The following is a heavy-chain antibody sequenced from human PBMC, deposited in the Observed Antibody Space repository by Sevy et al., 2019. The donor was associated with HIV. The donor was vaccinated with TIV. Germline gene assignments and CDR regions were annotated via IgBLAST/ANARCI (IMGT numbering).Heavy chain of an antibody. CDR1: GDSISNDNYY. Sequence: SETLSLTCTVSGDSISNDNYYWSWMRQPAGKGLEWIGRIYTSGSTNFTPSLKTRVTISIDTSKNQFSLKLSSVTAADTAVYFCARDLGSYDILTGKYYYYMDVWGKGTTVTVSS. V-gene: IGHV4-61*02. D-gene: IGHD3-9*01. CDR2: IYTSGST. J-gene: IGHJ6*03. CDR3: ARDLGSYDILTGKYYYYMDV.